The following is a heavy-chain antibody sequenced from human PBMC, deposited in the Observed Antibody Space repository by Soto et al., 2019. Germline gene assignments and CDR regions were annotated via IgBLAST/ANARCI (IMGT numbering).Heavy chain of an antibody. Sequence: PGGSLRLSCAASGFMFSSYWMSWVRQAPGKGLEWVANIKEDGNEKYYVDSVKGRFTISRDNAKKSVYLQMNSLRAEDTAVYYCARDYKGLACCPSFDYWGQGTLVTVSS. J-gene: IGHJ4*02. V-gene: IGHV3-7*03. D-gene: IGHD3-10*01. CDR3: ARDYKGLACCPSFDY. CDR1: GFMFSSYW. CDR2: IKEDGNEK.